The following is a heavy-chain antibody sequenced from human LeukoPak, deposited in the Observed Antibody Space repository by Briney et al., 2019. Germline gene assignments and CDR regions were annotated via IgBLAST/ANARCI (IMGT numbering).Heavy chain of an antibody. J-gene: IGHJ4*02. CDR1: GFTFGDYG. CDR3: NRAGGYDNYLEY. D-gene: IGHD5-12*01. CDR2: IRKKAHDWTP. V-gene: IGHV3-49*04. Sequence: GGSLRLSCTTSGFTFGDYGFNWVRQAPGKGLEWVGFIRKKAHDWTPQYAPSVQGRFTISRDDSKGIAYLEMNSRKTEDTAVSYCNRAGGYDNYLEYWGQGTPVTVSS.